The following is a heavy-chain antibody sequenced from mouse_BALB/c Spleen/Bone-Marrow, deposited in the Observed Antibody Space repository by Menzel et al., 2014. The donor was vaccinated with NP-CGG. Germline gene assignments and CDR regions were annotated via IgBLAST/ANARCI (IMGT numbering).Heavy chain of an antibody. V-gene: IGHV14-3*02. J-gene: IGHJ2*01. D-gene: IGHD2-14*01. CDR2: IDPANGST. CDR3: ARGDYRYDY. Sequence: EVKVVESGAELVKPGASVKLSCTASGFNIKDTYMHWVKQRPEQGLEWIGRIDPANGSTKYDPKFQGKATITADTSSNTAYLQLSSLTSEDTAVYYCARGDYRYDYWGQGTTLTVSS. CDR1: GFNIKDTY.